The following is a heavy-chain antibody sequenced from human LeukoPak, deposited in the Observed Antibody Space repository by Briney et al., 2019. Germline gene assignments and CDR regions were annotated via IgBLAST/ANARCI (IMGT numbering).Heavy chain of an antibody. CDR1: GFTFSSYA. CDR3: ARAEDIVVVVAATY. Sequence: WGSLRLSCTASGFTFSSYAMHWVRQAPGKGLEWVAVISYDGSNKYYADSVKGRFTISRDNSKNTLYLQMNSLRAEDTAVYYCARAEDIVVVVAATYWGQGTLVTVSS. J-gene: IGHJ4*02. D-gene: IGHD2-15*01. CDR2: ISYDGSNK. V-gene: IGHV3-30*04.